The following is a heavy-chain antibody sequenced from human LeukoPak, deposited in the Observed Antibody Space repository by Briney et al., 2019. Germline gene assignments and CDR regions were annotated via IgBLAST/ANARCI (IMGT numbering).Heavy chain of an antibody. J-gene: IGHJ4*02. V-gene: IGHV3-23*01. CDR1: GFTFSSCA. CDR3: AKDPIFSGSYGVFDS. CDR2: IIDSGNSI. Sequence: GGSLRLSCAASGFTFSSCAMSWVRQAPGKGLEWVSTIIDSGNSIYYADSVEGRYTISRDNSKDTLYLQMDSLRAGDTAVYYCAKDPIFSGSYGVFDSWGQGTLVTVSS. D-gene: IGHD1-26*01.